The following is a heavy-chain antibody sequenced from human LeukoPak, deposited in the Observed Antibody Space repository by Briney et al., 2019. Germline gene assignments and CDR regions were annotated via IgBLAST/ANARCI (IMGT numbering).Heavy chain of an antibody. D-gene: IGHD3-10*01. J-gene: IGHJ4*02. CDR3: TRGGDDEGPNYFDY. CDR1: GSTFIDYY. V-gene: IGHV1-2*02. Sequence: GASVKVSCTASGSTFIDYYMHWVRQGPAPGLEWLGWSNLSSGGTHHVQEFQGRVTMTRDTSISTAHMELDGLRYDDTAVYYCTRGGDDEGPNYFDYWGQGTLVTVSS. CDR2: SNLSSGGT.